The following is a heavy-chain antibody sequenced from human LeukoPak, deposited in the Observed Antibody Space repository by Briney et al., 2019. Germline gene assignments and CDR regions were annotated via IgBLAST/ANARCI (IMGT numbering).Heavy chain of an antibody. D-gene: IGHD1-14*01. CDR1: DTVKHYY. Sequence: SETLSLTCSVDTVKHYYWNCVRQSAGTGLEWIGRVLTTSGNAFATPALWARVTASIDTTKNEFLLQLTSMPAADTAVYHCARELRNIGEYYFDYWGQGVPVTVSS. J-gene: IGHJ4*02. CDR3: ARELRNIGEYYFDY. V-gene: IGHV4-4*07. CDR2: VLTTSGNA.